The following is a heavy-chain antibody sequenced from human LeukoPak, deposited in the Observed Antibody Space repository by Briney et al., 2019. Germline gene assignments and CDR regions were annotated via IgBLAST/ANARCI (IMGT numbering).Heavy chain of an antibody. CDR2: ISAYNGNT. CDR1: GYTFTSYG. J-gene: IGHJ4*02. D-gene: IGHD3-22*01. CDR3: ARYYYDSSGYSTPDY. V-gene: IGHV1-18*01. Sequence: ASVKVSCKASGYTFTSYGISWVRQAPGQGLEWMGWISAYNGNTNYAQKLQGRVTVTTDTSTSTAYMELRSLRSDDTAVYYCARYYYDSSGYSTPDYWGQGTLVTVSS.